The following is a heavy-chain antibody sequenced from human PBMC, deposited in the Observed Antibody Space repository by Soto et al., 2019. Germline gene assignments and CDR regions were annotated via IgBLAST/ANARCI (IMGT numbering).Heavy chain of an antibody. J-gene: IGHJ1*01. CDR1: GFSFRSYG. D-gene: IGHD6-19*01. CDR3: AKGVPGIAVAGTGYFQH. CDR2: ISYDGNNK. V-gene: IGHV3-30*18. Sequence: GGSLRLSCAASGFSFRSYGMHWVRQAPGKGLEWVAVISYDGNNKYYADSVKGRFTISRDNSKNTLYLQMNSLRAEDTAVYYCAKGVPGIAVAGTGYFQHWGQGTLVTVPS.